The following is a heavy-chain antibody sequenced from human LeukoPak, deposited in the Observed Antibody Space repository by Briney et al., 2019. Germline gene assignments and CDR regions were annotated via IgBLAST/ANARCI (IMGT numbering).Heavy chain of an antibody. CDR2: IYPGDSDT. V-gene: IGHV5-51*01. J-gene: IGHJ6*02. D-gene: IGHD6-13*01. CDR1: GYSFTSYW. CDR3: ARRGGYSSRKGPLDYYYGMDV. Sequence: GESLKIPCKGSGYSFTSYWIDWVRQMPGKGLEWMGIIYPGDSDTRYSPSFQGQVTISADKSISTAYLQWSSLKASDTAMYYCARRGGYSSRKGPLDYYYGMDVWGQGTMVTVSS.